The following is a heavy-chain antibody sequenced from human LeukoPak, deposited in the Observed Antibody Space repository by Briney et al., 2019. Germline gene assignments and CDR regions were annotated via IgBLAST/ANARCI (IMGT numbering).Heavy chain of an antibody. D-gene: IGHD6-19*01. CDR1: GGSISSGSYY. J-gene: IGHJ4*02. CDR3: ARDLGSGWYDY. CDR2: ISNSGST. Sequence: SETLSLTCTVSGGSISSGSYYWNWIRQPAGKGLEWIGRISNSGSTNYNPSLKSRLTISVDTAKNQFSLRLSSVTAADTAVYYCARDLGSGWYDYWGQGTLVTVSS. V-gene: IGHV4-61*02.